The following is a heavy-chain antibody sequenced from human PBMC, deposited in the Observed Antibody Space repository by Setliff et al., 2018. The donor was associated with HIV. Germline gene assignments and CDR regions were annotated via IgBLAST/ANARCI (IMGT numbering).Heavy chain of an antibody. CDR2: IIPSFGTA. J-gene: IGHJ4*02. CDR1: GGTLSNYA. CDR3: ASAYCSSTSCSHYFDY. V-gene: IGHV1-69*05. Sequence: SVKVSCKASGGTLSNYAISWVRQAPGQGLEWMGGIIPSFGTASYAQKFQGRVTITTDESTSTAYMELSSLRSEDTAMYYCASAYCSSTSCSHYFDYWGPGTLVTVSS. D-gene: IGHD2-2*01.